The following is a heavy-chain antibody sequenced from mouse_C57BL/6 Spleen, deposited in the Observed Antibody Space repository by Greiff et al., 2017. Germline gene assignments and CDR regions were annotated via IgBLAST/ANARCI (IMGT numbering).Heavy chain of an antibody. CDR3: ARYYGSSYGFAY. D-gene: IGHD1-1*01. J-gene: IGHJ3*01. CDR2: IHPNSGST. CDR1: GYTFTSYW. V-gene: IGHV1-64*01. Sequence: QVQLQQPGAELVKPGASVKLSCKASGYTFTSYWMHWVKQRPGQGLEWIGMIHPNSGSTNYNEKFKSKATLTVDKSSSTAYMQLSSLTSADSAVYDCARYYGSSYGFAYWGQGTLVTVSA.